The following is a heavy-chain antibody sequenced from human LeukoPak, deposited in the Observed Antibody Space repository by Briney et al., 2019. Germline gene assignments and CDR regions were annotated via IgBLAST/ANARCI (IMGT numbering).Heavy chain of an antibody. CDR2: IYTSGST. CDR3: ARGRYYGSGSDSFDY. V-gene: IGHV4-61*02. Sequence: SETLSLTCTVSGGSISSGSYYWSWIRQPAGKGLEWIGRIYTSGSTNYNPSPKSRVTISVDTSKNQFSLKLSSVTAADTAVYYCARGRYYGSGSDSFDYWGQGTLVTVSS. CDR1: GGSISSGSYY. J-gene: IGHJ4*02. D-gene: IGHD3-10*01.